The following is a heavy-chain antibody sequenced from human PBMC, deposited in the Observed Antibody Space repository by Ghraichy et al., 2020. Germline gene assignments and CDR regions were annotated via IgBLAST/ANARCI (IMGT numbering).Heavy chain of an antibody. CDR1: GGSISSGGYY. Sequence: SQTLSLTCTVSGGSISSGGYYWSWIRQHPGKGLEWIGYIYYSGSTYYNPSLKSRVTISVDTSKNQFSLKLSSVTAADTAVYYCAREGPAAALGAFDIWGQGTMVTVSS. CDR3: AREGPAAALGAFDI. CDR2: IYYSGST. V-gene: IGHV4-31*03. J-gene: IGHJ3*02. D-gene: IGHD2-2*01.